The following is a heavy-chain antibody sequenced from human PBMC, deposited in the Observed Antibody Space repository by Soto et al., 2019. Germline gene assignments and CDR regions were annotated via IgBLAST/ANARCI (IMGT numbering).Heavy chain of an antibody. D-gene: IGHD6-13*01. Sequence: GGSLRLSCAASGFTFSSYAMSWVRQAPGKGLEWVSAISGSGGSTYYADSVKGRFTISRDNSKNTLYLQMNSLRAEDTAVYYCARRSNSSSWYPYYYMDVWGKGTTVTVSS. CDR2: ISGSGGST. CDR1: GFTFSSYA. CDR3: ARRSNSSSWYPYYYMDV. J-gene: IGHJ6*03. V-gene: IGHV3-23*01.